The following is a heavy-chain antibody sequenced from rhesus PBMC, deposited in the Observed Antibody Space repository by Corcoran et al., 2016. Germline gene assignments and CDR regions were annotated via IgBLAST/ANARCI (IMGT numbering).Heavy chain of an antibody. J-gene: IGHJ4*01. CDR3: ARGDYYDSGYCFEGVFDY. CDR2: VYGRGGRT. CDR1: GVSISSNY. Sequence: QVQLQESGPGLLKPSETLSLTCAVSGVSISSNYWSWIRQPPGKGLEWIGRVYGRGGRTDYNPHRKRLVTISTDTSKNPFSLELSSVTAADTAVYYCARGDYYDSGYCFEGVFDYWGQGVLVTVSS. D-gene: IGHD3-28*01. V-gene: IGHV4-160*01.